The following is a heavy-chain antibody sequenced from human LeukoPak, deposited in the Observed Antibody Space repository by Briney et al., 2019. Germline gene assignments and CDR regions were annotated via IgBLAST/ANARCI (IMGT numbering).Heavy chain of an antibody. Sequence: SETLSLTCTVSGGSISSFYWSWVRQPPGEGLGWVGYIYYSGSINYNPSLKSRVTISVETSKNQFSLQLSSVTAADTAVYYCARVGVVVAATSSYYFDYWGQGTLVTVSS. CDR3: ARVGVVVAATSSYYFDY. J-gene: IGHJ4*02. CDR1: GGSISSFY. D-gene: IGHD2-15*01. V-gene: IGHV4-59*01. CDR2: IYYSGSI.